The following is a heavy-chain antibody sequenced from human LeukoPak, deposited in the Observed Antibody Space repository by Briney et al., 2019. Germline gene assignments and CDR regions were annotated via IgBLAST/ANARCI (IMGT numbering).Heavy chain of an antibody. Sequence: SETLSLTRTVSGGSISRYYWSWIPDPPGKGLVWIGYHYYSGSTNYNPSLKSRVTISVDTSKNQFSLKLSSVTAADTAVYYCARDGDYYYYYGMDVWGQGTTVTVSS. CDR1: GGSISRYY. CDR2: HYYSGST. V-gene: IGHV4-59*01. D-gene: IGHD2-21*02. J-gene: IGHJ6*02. CDR3: ARDGDYYYYYGMDV.